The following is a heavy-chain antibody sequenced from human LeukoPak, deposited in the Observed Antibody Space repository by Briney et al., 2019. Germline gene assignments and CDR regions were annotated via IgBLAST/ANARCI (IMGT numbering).Heavy chain of an antibody. D-gene: IGHD2-2*01. V-gene: IGHV1-2*02. CDR2: INPNSGGI. J-gene: IGHJ4*02. CDR3: ARANALYCSSTSCLFDY. CDR1: GYTFTGYY. Sequence: GASVKVSCKASGYTFTGYYMHWVRQAPGQGLEWMAWINPNSGGIYYAQNFHDRITMTRDTSISTAYMELSRLRSDDTAIYYCARANALYCSSTSCLFDYWGQGTLVTVSS.